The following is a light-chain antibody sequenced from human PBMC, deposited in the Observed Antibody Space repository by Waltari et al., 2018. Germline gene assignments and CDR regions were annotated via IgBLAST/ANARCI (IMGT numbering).Light chain of an antibody. CDR2: DVD. Sequence: QSALTQPRSVSGSPGQSVTLSCTGTSSDVGGYDYVPWYQQHPGKAPKPILSDVDKRPSGVSDRFSGSKSGNTASLTISGLQVDDEASYYCCSFAGNYTLLFGGGTNLTVL. V-gene: IGLV2-11*01. J-gene: IGLJ2*01. CDR1: SSDVGGYDY. CDR3: CSFAGNYTLL.